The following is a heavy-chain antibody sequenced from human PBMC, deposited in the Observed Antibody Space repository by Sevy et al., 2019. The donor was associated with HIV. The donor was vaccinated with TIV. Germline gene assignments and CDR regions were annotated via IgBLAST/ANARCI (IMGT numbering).Heavy chain of an antibody. CDR2: IKQDGSEK. CDR3: AREYPYDFWSGYISWYFDY. Sequence: GGSLRLSCAASGFTFSSYWMSWVRQAPGKGLEWVANIKQDGSEKYYVHSVKGRFTISRDNAKNSLYLQMNSLRAEDTAVYYCAREYPYDFWSGYISWYFDYWGQGTLVTVSS. D-gene: IGHD3-3*01. CDR1: GFTFSSYW. J-gene: IGHJ4*02. V-gene: IGHV3-7*01.